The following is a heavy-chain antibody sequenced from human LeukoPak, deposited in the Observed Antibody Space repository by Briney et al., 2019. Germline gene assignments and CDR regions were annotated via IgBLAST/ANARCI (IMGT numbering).Heavy chain of an antibody. CDR1: GYTFTGYY. CDR3: ARDLGYCSSTSCYGFGTDY. J-gene: IGHJ4*02. Sequence: ASVKVSCKASGYTFTGYYMHWVRRAPGQRLEWMGWINPNSGGTNYAQKFQGRVTMTRDTSISTAYMELSRLRSDDTAVYYCARDLGYCSSTSCYGFGTDYWGQGTLVTVSS. D-gene: IGHD2-2*01. V-gene: IGHV1-2*02. CDR2: INPNSGGT.